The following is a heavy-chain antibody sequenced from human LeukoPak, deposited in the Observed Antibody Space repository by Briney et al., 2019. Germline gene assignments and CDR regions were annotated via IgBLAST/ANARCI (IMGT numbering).Heavy chain of an antibody. Sequence: GASVKVSCKASGYTFTSYDINWVRQATGQGLEWMGWMNPNSGNTGYAQKFQGRVTITRNTSISTAYMELSSLRSADTAVYYCARIALRHGYKSLGYWGQGTLVTVSS. CDR2: MNPNSGNT. CDR3: ARIALRHGYKSLGY. D-gene: IGHD5-18*01. V-gene: IGHV1-8*03. J-gene: IGHJ4*02. CDR1: GYTFTSYD.